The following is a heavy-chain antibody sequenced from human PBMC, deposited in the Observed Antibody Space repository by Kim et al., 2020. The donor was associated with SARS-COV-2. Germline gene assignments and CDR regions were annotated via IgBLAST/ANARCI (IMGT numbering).Heavy chain of an antibody. J-gene: IGHJ4*02. CDR2: KLYN. Sequence: KLYNDYAPSLKSRIPIKPATSKNQVSLQLNSVTPEDTAVYFCARGKFFEYWGQGTLVTVSS. V-gene: IGHV6-1*01. CDR3: ARGKFFEY.